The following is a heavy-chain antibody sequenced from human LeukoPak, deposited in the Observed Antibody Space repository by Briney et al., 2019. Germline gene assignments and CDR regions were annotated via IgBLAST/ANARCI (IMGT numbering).Heavy chain of an antibody. CDR2: ISAYNGNT. D-gene: IGHD3-10*01. CDR3: ARSSVGYGSGSYYRY. Sequence: ASVEVSCKASGYTFTSYGIGWVRQAPGQGLEWMGWISAYNGNTNYAQKLQGRVTMTTDTSTSTAYMELRSLRSDDTAVYYCARSSVGYGSGSYYRYWGQGTLVTVSS. V-gene: IGHV1-18*01. CDR1: GYTFTSYG. J-gene: IGHJ4*02.